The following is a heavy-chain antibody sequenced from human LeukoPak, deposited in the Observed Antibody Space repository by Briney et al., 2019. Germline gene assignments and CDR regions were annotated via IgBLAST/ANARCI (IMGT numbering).Heavy chain of an antibody. V-gene: IGHV3-23*01. Sequence: GGSLRLSCAASGFTFSNHAMNWVRQAPGKGLEWVAVIGPGGGGTYHADSVKGRLTISRDDSMNTLYLQMNNLRAEDTAIYYCTKDLHYYGMDVWGQGTTVTVSS. CDR3: TKDLHYYGMDV. J-gene: IGHJ6*02. CDR2: IGPGGGGT. CDR1: GFTFSNHA.